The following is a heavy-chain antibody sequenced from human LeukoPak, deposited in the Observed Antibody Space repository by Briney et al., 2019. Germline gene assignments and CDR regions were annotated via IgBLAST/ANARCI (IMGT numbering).Heavy chain of an antibody. J-gene: IGHJ5*02. CDR2: IYTSGST. Sequence: SETLSLTCTVSGGSLSSYYWSWIRQPAGKGLEWIGRIYTSGSTNYNPSLKSRVTISVDKSKNQFSLKLSSVTAADTAVYYCARGGRQWLVKAGSWDNWFDPWGQGTLVTVSS. CDR1: GGSLSSYY. D-gene: IGHD6-19*01. CDR3: ARGGRQWLVKAGSWDNWFDP. V-gene: IGHV4-4*07.